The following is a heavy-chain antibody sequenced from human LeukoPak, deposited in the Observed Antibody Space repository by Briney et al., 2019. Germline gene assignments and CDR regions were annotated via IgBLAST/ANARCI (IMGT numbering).Heavy chain of an antibody. CDR3: ARDLYRDSLPVSWFDP. J-gene: IGHJ5*02. Sequence: ASVKVSCKASGYTFTSYGISWVRQAPGQGLEWMGWISDYNGSTNYAQKLQGRVTMTTDTSTSTVYMELRSLRSDDTAVYYCARDLYRDSLPVSWFDPWGQGTLVTVSS. CDR1: GYTFTSYG. CDR2: ISDYNGST. V-gene: IGHV1-18*01. D-gene: IGHD4-11*01.